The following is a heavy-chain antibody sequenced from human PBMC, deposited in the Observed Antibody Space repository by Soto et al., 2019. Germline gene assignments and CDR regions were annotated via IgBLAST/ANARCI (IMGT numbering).Heavy chain of an antibody. CDR3: ARFRGPVITIFGVVSPYYFDY. J-gene: IGHJ4*02. D-gene: IGHD3-3*01. Sequence: EVHLVQSGAEVKKPGESLKISCKGSGYSFTSYWIGWVRQMPGKGLEWMGIIYPGDSDTRYSPSFQGQVTISADKSISTAYLQWSSLKASDTAMYYCARFRGPVITIFGVVSPYYFDYWGQGTLVTVSS. CDR2: IYPGDSDT. CDR1: GYSFTSYW. V-gene: IGHV5-51*01.